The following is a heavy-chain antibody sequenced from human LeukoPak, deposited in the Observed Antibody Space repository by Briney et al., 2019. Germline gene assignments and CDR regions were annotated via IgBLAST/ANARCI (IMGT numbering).Heavy chain of an antibody. J-gene: IGHJ4*02. CDR3: AKGHRTNGICWLD. Sequence: GGSLRLSCAASGFTVSSTYMSWVRQAPGKGLEWVSIIYSAGSTYYADSVKGRFTISRDNSKNTLYLQMNSLRAEDTAVYYCAKGHRTNGICWLDWGQGTLVTVSS. CDR2: IYSAGST. CDR1: GFTVSSTY. D-gene: IGHD2-8*01. V-gene: IGHV3-53*01.